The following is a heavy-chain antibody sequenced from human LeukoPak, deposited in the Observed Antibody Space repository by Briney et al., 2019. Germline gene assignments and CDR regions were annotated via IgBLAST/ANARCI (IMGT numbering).Heavy chain of an antibody. D-gene: IGHD3-22*01. CDR2: IYTSGST. J-gene: IGHJ4*02. CDR3: AREAIRGRNYYDSSGQKGLDY. Sequence: TLSLTCTVSGGSISSGSYYWSWIRQPAGKGLEWIGRIYTSGSTNYNPSLKSRVTISVDTSKNQFSLKLSSVTAADTAVYYCAREAIRGRNYYDSSGQKGLDYWGQGTLVTVSS. V-gene: IGHV4-61*02. CDR1: GGSISSGSYY.